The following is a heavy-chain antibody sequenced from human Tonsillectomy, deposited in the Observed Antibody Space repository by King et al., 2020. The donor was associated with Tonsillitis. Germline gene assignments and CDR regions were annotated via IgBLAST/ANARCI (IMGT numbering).Heavy chain of an antibody. CDR2: INPNSGGT. D-gene: IGHD1-26*01. CDR3: ARARGGSYLFAY. V-gene: IGHV1-2*02. CDR1: GYTFTGYY. J-gene: IGHJ4*02. Sequence: VQLVESGAEVKKPGASVKVSGKASGYTFTGYYIHWVRQAPGQGREWMGWINPNSGGTDYAQKFQGSVTMTRDTFITTAYMDLSRLRSDDTALYYCARARGGSYLFAYWGQGTLVTVSS.